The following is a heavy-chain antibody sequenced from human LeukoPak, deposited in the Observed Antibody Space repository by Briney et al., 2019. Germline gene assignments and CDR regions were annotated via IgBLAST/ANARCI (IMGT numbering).Heavy chain of an antibody. CDR1: GGSFSGYY. CDR2: INHSGST. V-gene: IGHV4-34*01. CDR3: ARVVGLLALVWFDP. J-gene: IGHJ5*02. Sequence: SETLSLTCAVYGGSFSGYYWSWIRQPPGKGLEWIGEINHSGSTNYNPSLKSRVTISVDTSKNQFSLKLSSVTAAVTAVYYCARVVGLLALVWFDPWGQGTLVTVSS. D-gene: IGHD1-7*01.